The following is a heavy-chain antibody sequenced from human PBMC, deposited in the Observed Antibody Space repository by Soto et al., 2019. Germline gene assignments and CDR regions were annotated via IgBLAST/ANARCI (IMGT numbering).Heavy chain of an antibody. Sequence: SETLSLTCTVSGGSNSSYYWSWIRQPPGKGLEWIGYIYYSGSTNYNPSLKSRVTISVDTSKNKLCLKLSSVTDEDTAVYYCARGYVNNWFDPWGQGTLVTVSS. CDR2: IYYSGST. D-gene: IGHD3-16*01. CDR1: GGSNSSYY. CDR3: ARGYVNNWFDP. V-gene: IGHV4-59*01. J-gene: IGHJ5*02.